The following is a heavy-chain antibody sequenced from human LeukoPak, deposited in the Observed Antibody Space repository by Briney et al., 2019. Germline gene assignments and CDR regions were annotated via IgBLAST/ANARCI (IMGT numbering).Heavy chain of an antibody. D-gene: IGHD4/OR15-4a*01. J-gene: IGHJ4*02. CDR3: AKRGAYYFDF. V-gene: IGHV3-23*01. CDR2: ITGSGGGT. Sequence: GGSLRLSCAASGFTFSTSGMSWVRQAPGKGLEWVSFITGSGGGTFYADAVKGRLTISRDNSKNTLYLQMNSLRAEDTAVYYCAKRGAYYFDFWGQGTLVTVCS. CDR1: GFTFSTSG.